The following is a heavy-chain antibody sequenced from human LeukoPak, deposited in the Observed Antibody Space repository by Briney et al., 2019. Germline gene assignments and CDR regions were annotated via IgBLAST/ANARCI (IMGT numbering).Heavy chain of an antibody. D-gene: IGHD6-19*01. V-gene: IGHV4-59*01. CDR1: GGSISPYY. CDR3: ARDGSQQWSFMDV. Sequence: PSETLSLTCTVSGGSISPYYWHWIRQPPGKGLEWIGYIYYSGSTSYNPSLTSRVTISVDASKNEFSLKLSSVTAADTAVYYCARDGSQQWSFMDVWGQGTTVTVSS. CDR2: IYYSGST. J-gene: IGHJ6*02.